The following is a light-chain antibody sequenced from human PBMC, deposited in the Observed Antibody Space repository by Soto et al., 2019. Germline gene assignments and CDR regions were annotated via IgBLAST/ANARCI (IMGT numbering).Light chain of an antibody. CDR3: CSYAGSNILV. CDR1: SSDVGSYNL. J-gene: IGLJ2*01. Sequence: QSALTQPASVSGSPGQSITISCTGTSSDVGSYNLVSWCQQHPGKAPKLMIYEGSKRPSGVSNRFSGSKSGNTASLTISGLQAEDEADYYCCSYAGSNILVFGGGTKVTVL. CDR2: EGS. V-gene: IGLV2-23*01.